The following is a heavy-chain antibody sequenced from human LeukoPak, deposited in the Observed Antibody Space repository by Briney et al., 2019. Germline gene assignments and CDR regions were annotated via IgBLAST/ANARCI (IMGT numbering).Heavy chain of an antibody. J-gene: IGHJ4*02. CDR1: GFTFDDYG. CDR3: AKPYYYDSSGYYYDFDY. Sequence: AGGSLRLSCAASGFTFDDYGMSWVRQAPGKGLEWVSAISGSGGSTYYADSVKGRFTISRDNSKNTLYLQMNSLRAEDTAVYYCAKPYYYDSSGYYYDFDYWGQGTLVTVSS. D-gene: IGHD3-22*01. CDR2: ISGSGGST. V-gene: IGHV3-23*01.